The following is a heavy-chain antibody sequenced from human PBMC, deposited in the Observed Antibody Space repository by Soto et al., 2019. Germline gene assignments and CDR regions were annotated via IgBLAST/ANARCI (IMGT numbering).Heavy chain of an antibody. CDR1: GGSISSYY. V-gene: IGHV4-59*01. Sequence: PSETLSLTCTVSGGSISSYYWSWIRQPPGKGLEWIGYIYYSGSTNYNPSLKSRVTISVDTSKNQFSLKLSSVTAADTAVYYCARGQTYYYDSSDYGYFDYWGQGTLVPVYS. J-gene: IGHJ4*02. CDR3: ARGQTYYYDSSDYGYFDY. CDR2: IYYSGST. D-gene: IGHD3-22*01.